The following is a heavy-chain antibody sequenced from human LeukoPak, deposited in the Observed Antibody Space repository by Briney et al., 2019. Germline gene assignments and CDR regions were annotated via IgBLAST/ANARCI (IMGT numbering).Heavy chain of an antibody. J-gene: IGHJ4*02. CDR3: AREGGYYVGYYFDY. V-gene: IGHV1-2*02. D-gene: IGHD3-22*01. CDR2: INPYIGGT. Sequence: ASVKVSCKASGYTFTGYYIHWVRQAPGQGLEWMGWINPYIGGTNYAQKFQGRVTMTRDTSISTAYMELSRLRSEDTAVYYCAREGGYYVGYYFDYWGQGTLVTVSS. CDR1: GYTFTGYY.